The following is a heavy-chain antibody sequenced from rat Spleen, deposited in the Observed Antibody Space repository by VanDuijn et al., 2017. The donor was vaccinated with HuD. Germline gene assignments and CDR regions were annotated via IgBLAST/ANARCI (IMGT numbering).Heavy chain of an antibody. J-gene: IGHJ3*01. D-gene: IGHD1-10*01. V-gene: IGHV5S23*01. CDR2: ISSDGGNT. CDR1: GFTYSNYV. CDR3: TQQLGDWFAY. Sequence: EVQLVESGGGLVQPGNSLKLSCAASGFTYSNYVMAWVRQAPTKDLEWVASISSDGGNTYYRDSVKGRLTISRDNAKSILYLQVDSLRSDDTATYYCTQQLGDWFAYWGQGTLLTVSS.